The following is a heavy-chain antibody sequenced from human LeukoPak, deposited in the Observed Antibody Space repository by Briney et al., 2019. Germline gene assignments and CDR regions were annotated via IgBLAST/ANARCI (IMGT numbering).Heavy chain of an antibody. CDR3: ARGQDSSLSEFFDY. CDR1: GGTFSSYA. V-gene: IGHV1-69*05. J-gene: IGHJ4*02. Sequence: SVKVSCKASGGTFSSYAISWVRQAPGQGLEWMGGIIPIFGTANYAQKFQGRVTITTDESTSTAYMELSSLRSVDTAVYYCARGQDSSLSEFFDYWGQGTLVTVSS. D-gene: IGHD6-13*01. CDR2: IIPIFGTA.